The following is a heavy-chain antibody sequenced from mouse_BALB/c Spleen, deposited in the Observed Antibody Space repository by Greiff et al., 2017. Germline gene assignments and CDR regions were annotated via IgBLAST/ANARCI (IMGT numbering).Heavy chain of an antibody. Sequence: EVQLQESGAELVKPGASVKLSCTASGFNIKDTYMHWVKQRPEQGLEWIGRIDPANGNTKYDPKFQGKATITADTSSNTAYLQLSSLTSEDTAVYYCARSNYDYDVAYWGQGTLVTVSA. CDR3: ARSNYDYDVAY. CDR1: GFNIKDTY. J-gene: IGHJ3*01. V-gene: IGHV14-3*02. D-gene: IGHD2-4*01. CDR2: IDPANGNT.